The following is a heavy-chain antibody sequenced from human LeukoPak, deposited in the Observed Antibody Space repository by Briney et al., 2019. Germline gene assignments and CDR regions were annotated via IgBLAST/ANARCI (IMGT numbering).Heavy chain of an antibody. Sequence: SETLSLTCAVYGGSFSGYYWSWIRQPPGKGLEWIGEINHSGSTNYNPSLKSRVTISVDTSKNQFSLKLSSVAAADTAVYYCASGKGSGSYYESYYFDYWGQGTLVTVSS. V-gene: IGHV4-34*01. J-gene: IGHJ4*02. CDR1: GGSFSGYY. CDR3: ASGKGSGSYYESYYFDY. D-gene: IGHD3-10*01. CDR2: INHSGST.